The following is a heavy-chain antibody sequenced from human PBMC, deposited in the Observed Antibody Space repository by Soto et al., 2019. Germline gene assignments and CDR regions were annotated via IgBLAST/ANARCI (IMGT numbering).Heavy chain of an antibody. J-gene: IGHJ4*02. Sequence: GGSLRLSCAASGFTFSCYSMNWVRQAPGKGLEWVSSISSSSSYIYYADSVKGRFTISRDNAKNSLYLQMNSLRAEDTAVYYCARAPKYYGSGSYAGYWGQGTLVTVSS. D-gene: IGHD3-10*01. V-gene: IGHV3-21*01. CDR3: ARAPKYYGSGSYAGY. CDR2: ISSSSSYI. CDR1: GFTFSCYS.